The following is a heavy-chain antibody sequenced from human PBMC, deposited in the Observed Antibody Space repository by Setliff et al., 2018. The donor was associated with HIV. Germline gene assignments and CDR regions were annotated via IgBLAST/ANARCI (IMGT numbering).Heavy chain of an antibody. CDR2: IFAGGST. V-gene: IGHV4-4*07. CDR3: ARARATETTFHYFDYYMDV. Sequence: TLSLTCNVSGGSISGYFWTWIRQPAGKGLEWIGRIFAGGSTNYNPSLRSRVTISINTSKNQFSLELSSVTAADTAVYYCARARATETTFHYFDYYMDVWGKGTTVTVFS. CDR1: GGSISGYF. J-gene: IGHJ6*03. D-gene: IGHD4-4*01.